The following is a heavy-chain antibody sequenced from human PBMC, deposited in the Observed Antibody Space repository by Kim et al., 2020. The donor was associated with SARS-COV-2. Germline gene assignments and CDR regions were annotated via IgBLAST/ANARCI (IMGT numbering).Heavy chain of an antibody. Sequence: NYTPSIKIRVTISVDTPKSQFSRKRSSVTAADTAVYYCARSYYGSGSPDYWGQGTLVTVSS. J-gene: IGHJ4*02. CDR3: ARSYYGSGSPDY. D-gene: IGHD3-10*01. V-gene: IGHV4-34*01.